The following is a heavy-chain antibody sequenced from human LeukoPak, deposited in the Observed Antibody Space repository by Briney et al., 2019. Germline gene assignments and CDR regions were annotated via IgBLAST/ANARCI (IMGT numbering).Heavy chain of an antibody. V-gene: IGHV3-43*02. CDR2: IDKDGRST. D-gene: IGHD2/OR15-2a*01. Sequence: GGSLRLSCAASGFTLGAFAMHWVRQAPGKGLEWVSLIDKDGRSTYYADSVKGRFTISRDNSKNSLYLQMNSLRTEDTALYYCATCAFYRSLDVWGQGTTVTVSS. CDR1: GFTLGAFA. CDR3: ATCAFYRSLDV. J-gene: IGHJ6*01.